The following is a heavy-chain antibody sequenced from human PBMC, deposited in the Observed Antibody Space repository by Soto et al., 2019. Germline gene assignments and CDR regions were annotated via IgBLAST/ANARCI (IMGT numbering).Heavy chain of an antibody. Sequence: HEHLVQSGAEVKRPGASLKVSCKASGYSFTGYYIHWVRQAPGQGLEWMGWINPDSGATNYAQNFQGRAPLTSDTSTSTAPTDLTSLTSDDTPVYYLARGHSGTGSYTFPYFVYRGQETLVIVSS. CDR2: INPDSGAT. V-gene: IGHV1-2*02. CDR1: GYSFTGYY. J-gene: IGHJ4*02. D-gene: IGHD3-9*01. CDR3: ARGHSGTGSYTFPYFVY.